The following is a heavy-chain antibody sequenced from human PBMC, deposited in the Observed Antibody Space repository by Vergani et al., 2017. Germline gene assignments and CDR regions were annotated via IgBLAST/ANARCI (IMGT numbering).Heavy chain of an antibody. CDR1: GFTFNSYA. Sequence: EVQLVESGGGLVQPGRSLRLSCAASGFTFNSYAINWVRQAPGKGLEWVSCINGGGSNTYYADSVKGRFTISRDNSKNTLYLQMNILRTDDTAVYYCAKVLYYASRGYFDYWGQGTLVTVSS. J-gene: IGHJ4*02. CDR3: AKVLYYASRGYFDY. V-gene: IGHV3-23*04. CDR2: INGGGSNT. D-gene: IGHD3-10*01.